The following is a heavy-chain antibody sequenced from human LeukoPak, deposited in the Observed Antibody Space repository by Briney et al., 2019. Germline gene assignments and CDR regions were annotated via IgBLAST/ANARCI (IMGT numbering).Heavy chain of an antibody. D-gene: IGHD1-26*01. Sequence: SQTLSLTCAISGDRVSSNSAAWKWIRQSPSRGLEWLGRTYYRSKCDNDYAESVKSRLTINPDTSKDQFSPQLNSVTPEDTAVYYCAVELWENYGMDVWGQGTTVTVSS. V-gene: IGHV6-1*01. CDR3: AVELWENYGMDV. J-gene: IGHJ6*02. CDR2: TYYRSKCDN. CDR1: GDRVSSNSAA.